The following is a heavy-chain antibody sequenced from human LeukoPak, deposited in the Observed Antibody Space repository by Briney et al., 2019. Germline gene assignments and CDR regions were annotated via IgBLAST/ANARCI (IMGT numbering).Heavy chain of an antibody. Sequence: PSETLSLTCTVSGGSISSYYWSWIRQPPGKGLEWIGYIYYSGSTNYNPSLKSRVTISVDTSKNQFSLKLSSVTAADTAVYYCARVMSGGYCSSTSCGDYWGQGTLVTVSS. D-gene: IGHD2-2*01. CDR3: ARVMSGGYCSSTSCGDY. CDR1: GGSISSYY. J-gene: IGHJ4*02. V-gene: IGHV4-59*01. CDR2: IYYSGST.